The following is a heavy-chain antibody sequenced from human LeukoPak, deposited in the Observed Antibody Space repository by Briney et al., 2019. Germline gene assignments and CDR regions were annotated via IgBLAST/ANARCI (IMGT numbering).Heavy chain of an antibody. CDR2: IYHSGST. D-gene: IGHD6-19*01. V-gene: IGHV4-38-2*01. Sequence: PSETLSLTCAVSGYSISSGYYWGWIRQPPGKGLEWIGSIYHSGSTYYNPSLKSRVTISVDTSKNQFSLKLSSVTAADTAVYYCVRQDSETYSSGWHYFDYWGPGTLVTVSS. CDR3: VRQDSETYSSGWHYFDY. CDR1: GYSISSGYY. J-gene: IGHJ4*02.